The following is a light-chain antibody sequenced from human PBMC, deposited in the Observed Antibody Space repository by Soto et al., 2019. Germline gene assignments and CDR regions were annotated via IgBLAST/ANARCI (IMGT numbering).Light chain of an antibody. V-gene: IGKV1-9*01. CDR1: QAMSTY. CDR2: SAS. J-gene: IGKJ4*01. CDR3: QQLNGYQLA. Sequence: DIQLAQSPSFLSAFVGDTVTITCRASQAMSTYLAWYQQKPGKVPKFLIRSASTLQSGVPPRFSGGGSGTEFTLTISTLQPDDSGIYYCQQLNGYQLAFGGGTKVDIK.